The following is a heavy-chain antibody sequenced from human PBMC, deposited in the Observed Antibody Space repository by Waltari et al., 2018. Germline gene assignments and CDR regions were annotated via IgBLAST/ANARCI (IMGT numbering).Heavy chain of an antibody. Sequence: QVQLVESGGGVVQPGGSLRLSCAASGFTFSRYAMHWVRQAPGKGLEWVAVISYDGSHKYYADSVRGRFTISRDSSKNTLFLQMNSLRVEDTAVYYCARDIAYHDSSGYYPYYFDYWGQGALVTVSS. CDR3: ARDIAYHDSSGYYPYYFDY. CDR1: GFTFSRYA. J-gene: IGHJ4*02. V-gene: IGHV3-30-3*01. D-gene: IGHD3-22*01. CDR2: ISYDGSHK.